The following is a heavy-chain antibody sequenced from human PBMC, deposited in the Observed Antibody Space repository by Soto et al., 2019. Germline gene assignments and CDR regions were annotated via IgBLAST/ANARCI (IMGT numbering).Heavy chain of an antibody. V-gene: IGHV3-33*01. CDR1: GFTFSSYG. Sequence: GGSLRLSCAASGFTFSSYGMHWVRQAPGKGLEWVAVIWYDGSNKYYADSVKGRFTIFRDNSKNTLYLQMNSLRAEDTAVYYCARAPGIAAAGTFLDYWGQGTRVTVSS. J-gene: IGHJ4*02. CDR2: IWYDGSNK. CDR3: ARAPGIAAAGTFLDY. D-gene: IGHD6-13*01.